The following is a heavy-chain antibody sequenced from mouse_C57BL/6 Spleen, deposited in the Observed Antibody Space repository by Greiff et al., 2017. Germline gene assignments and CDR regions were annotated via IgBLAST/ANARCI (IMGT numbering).Heavy chain of an antibody. Sequence: EVMLVESGEGLVKPGGSLKLSCAASGFTFSSYAMSWVRQTPEKRLEWVAYISSGGDYIYYADTVKGRFTISRDNARNTLYLQMSSLKSEDTAMYYCTRAGYYGMVYLDYWGQGTTLTVSS. J-gene: IGHJ2*01. CDR1: GFTFSSYA. CDR3: TRAGYYGMVYLDY. V-gene: IGHV5-9-1*02. D-gene: IGHD1-1*01. CDR2: ISSGGDYI.